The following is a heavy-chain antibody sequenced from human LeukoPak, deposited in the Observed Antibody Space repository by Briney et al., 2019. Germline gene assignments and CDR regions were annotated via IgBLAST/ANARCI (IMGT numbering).Heavy chain of an antibody. CDR2: ISSSGST. V-gene: IGHV4-59*01. CDR3: ARVGRGDHTWGSYYCDH. Sequence: PSETLSITCSVSGDSFNRYHWSWVRQPPGKGLEWIGYISSSGSTSYNPSLKSRVTISVDTSKNQFSLKLNSVSAADTATYYCARVGRGDHTWGSYYCDHWGQGTLVSVSS. J-gene: IGHJ4*02. CDR1: GDSFNRYH. D-gene: IGHD3-16*01.